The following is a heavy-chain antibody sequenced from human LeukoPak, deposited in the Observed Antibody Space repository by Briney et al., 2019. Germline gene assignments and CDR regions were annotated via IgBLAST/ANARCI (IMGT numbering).Heavy chain of an antibody. V-gene: IGHV1-2*02. CDR3: ARPPHELVSAAPFDY. J-gene: IGHJ4*02. CDR2: ILPNSGDT. Sequence: GASVKVSCKASGYTFPLYYIHWLRQTPGEGREWVGEILPNSGDTFYAQRFRGRVTMTSDTSTNTAYMDLYKLTSDDTAVYFCARPPHELVSAAPFDYWGQGTLVTVSS. CDR1: GYTFPLYY. D-gene: IGHD2-2*01.